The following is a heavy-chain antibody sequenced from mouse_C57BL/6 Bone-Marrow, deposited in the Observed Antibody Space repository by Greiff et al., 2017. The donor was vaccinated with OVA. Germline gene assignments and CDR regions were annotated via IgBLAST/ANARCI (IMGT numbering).Heavy chain of an antibody. CDR2: IYPGDGDT. CDR3: ARDYVSRSYFEV. CDR1: GYAFSSSW. Sequence: QVQLQQSGPELVKPGASVKISCKASGYAFSSSWMNWVKQRPGQGLEWIGRIYPGDGDTNYNGKFKGKATLTADTSSSTAYMHLSSLTSEDSEVYFCARDYVSRSYFEVGGTGTTVTVSA. J-gene: IGHJ1*03. D-gene: IGHD1-1*01. V-gene: IGHV1-82*01.